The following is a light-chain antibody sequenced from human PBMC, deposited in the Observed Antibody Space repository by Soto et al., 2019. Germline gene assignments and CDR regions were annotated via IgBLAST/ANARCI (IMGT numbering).Light chain of an antibody. Sequence: DIQMTQSPSSLSASVGDRVTITCRASQDIGSHLAWYQQKPEKAPKSLIYFASTLQSGVPSRFSASGSGTDFTLTISSLQPEDFATNYCQQFRSFPITFGQGTLLEI. CDR3: QQFRSFPIT. V-gene: IGKV1D-16*01. CDR1: QDIGSH. CDR2: FAS. J-gene: IGKJ5*01.